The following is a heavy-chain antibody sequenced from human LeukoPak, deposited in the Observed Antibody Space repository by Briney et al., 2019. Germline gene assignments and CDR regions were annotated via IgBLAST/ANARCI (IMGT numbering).Heavy chain of an antibody. J-gene: IGHJ4*02. CDR2: IRYDGSNK. CDR3: ASYYYDSSGYSAPDY. V-gene: IGHV3-30*02. D-gene: IGHD3-22*01. Sequence: QAGGSLRLSCVASGLTFSSYGMHWVRQAPGKGLDWVAFIRYDGSNKYYADSVKGRFTISRDNSKNTLYLQMNSLRAEDTAVYYCASYYYDSSGYSAPDYWGQGTLVTVSS. CDR1: GLTFSSYG.